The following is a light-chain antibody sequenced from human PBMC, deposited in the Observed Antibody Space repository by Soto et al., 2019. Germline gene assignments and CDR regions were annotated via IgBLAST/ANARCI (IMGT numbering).Light chain of an antibody. CDR1: ENVRTF. J-gene: IGKJ1*01. CDR3: QQHSHWPPWT. V-gene: IGKV3-11*01. Sequence: EIVRTQSPATLSLSPGERATLSCRASENVRTFVDWYQQKPGQAPRLLIYGASNRATGIPARFSGSGSGTDFTLTISNLEPEDFAVYYCQQHSHWPPWTFGQGTKVDIK. CDR2: GAS.